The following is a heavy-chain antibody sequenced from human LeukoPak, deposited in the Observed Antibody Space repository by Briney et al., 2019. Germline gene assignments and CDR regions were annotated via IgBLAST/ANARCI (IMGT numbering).Heavy chain of an antibody. Sequence: SETLSLTCTVSGGSISSYYWSWIRQPPGKGLEWIGYIYYTGSINYNPSLNSRVTISVDTSKNQFSLKLRSVTAAVTAVYYCARDSDTVAGLGHWFDPWGQGTLVTVSS. CDR2: IYYTGSI. CDR3: ARDSDTVAGLGHWFDP. J-gene: IGHJ5*02. V-gene: IGHV4-59*01. CDR1: GGSISSYY. D-gene: IGHD6-19*01.